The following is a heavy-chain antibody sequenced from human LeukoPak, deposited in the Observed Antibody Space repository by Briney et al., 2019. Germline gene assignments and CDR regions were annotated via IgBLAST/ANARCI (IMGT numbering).Heavy chain of an antibody. CDR1: GGSISSYY. V-gene: IGHV4-59*08. J-gene: IGHJ4*02. Sequence: PSETLSLTCTVSGGSISSYYWSWIRQPPGKGLEWIGYIYYSGSTNYNPSLKSRVTISVDTSKNQFSLKLSSVTAADTAVYYCASRPYSSGIDYWGQGTLVTVSS. CDR2: IYYSGST. CDR3: ASRPYSSGIDY. D-gene: IGHD6-19*01.